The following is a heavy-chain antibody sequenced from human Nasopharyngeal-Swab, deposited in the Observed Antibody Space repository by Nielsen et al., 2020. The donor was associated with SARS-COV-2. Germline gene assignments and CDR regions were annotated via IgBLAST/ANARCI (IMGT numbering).Heavy chain of an antibody. D-gene: IGHD6-13*01. J-gene: IGHJ6*03. Sequence: WIRQPPGKGLEWVSVISGSGDSTYYADSVKGRFTISRDNSKNTVYLQMNSLRAEDTAVYYCAKTVGQQLGYYYYYYMDVWGKGTTVTVSS. CDR3: AKTVGQQLGYYYYYYMDV. CDR2: ISGSGDST. V-gene: IGHV3-23*01.